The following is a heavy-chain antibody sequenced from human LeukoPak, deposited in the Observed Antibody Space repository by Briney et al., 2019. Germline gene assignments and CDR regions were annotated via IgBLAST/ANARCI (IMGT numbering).Heavy chain of an antibody. J-gene: IGHJ4*02. CDR2: ITTYNGNT. CDR1: GYTFTSFG. CDR3: ARAVGSGWSSYFDY. D-gene: IGHD6-19*01. Sequence: VGSVKVSCKASGYTFTSFGISWVRQAPGQGLEWMGWITTYNGNTKYAQKVQGRVTMTTDTSTSTAYMELRSLRSDDTAVYYCARAVGSGWSSYFDYWGQGTLVAVSS. V-gene: IGHV1-18*01.